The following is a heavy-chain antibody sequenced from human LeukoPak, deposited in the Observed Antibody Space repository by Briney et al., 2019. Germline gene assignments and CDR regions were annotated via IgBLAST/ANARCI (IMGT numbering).Heavy chain of an antibody. CDR3: AKDRPNYYESNGHYYRRDGDS. D-gene: IGHD3-22*01. V-gene: IGHV3-23*01. CDR2: TSSGGDYT. J-gene: IGHJ5*01. Sequence: AGGSLRLSCAASGLTFSIYARSWVRQAPGKGLEWVSSTSSGGDYTCSAGSVKGRFTISRDNSKNTLYLQMNSLRAEDTATYYCAKDRPNYYESNGHYYRRDGDSWGQGTLVTVSS. CDR1: GLTFSIYA.